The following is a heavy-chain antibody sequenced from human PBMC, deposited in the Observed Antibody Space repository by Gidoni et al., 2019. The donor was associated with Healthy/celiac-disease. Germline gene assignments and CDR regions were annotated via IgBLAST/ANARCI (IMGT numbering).Heavy chain of an antibody. Sequence: EVQLVESVGGLVQPGRSLRLSCAASGFTFDDYAMPWVRQAPGKGLEWVSGISWNSGSIGYADSVKGRFTISRDNAKNSLYLQMNSLRAEDTALYYCAKGGARYFDWLDDYWGQGTLVTVSS. CDR1: GFTFDDYA. J-gene: IGHJ4*02. D-gene: IGHD3-9*01. CDR2: ISWNSGSI. CDR3: AKGGARYFDWLDDY. V-gene: IGHV3-9*01.